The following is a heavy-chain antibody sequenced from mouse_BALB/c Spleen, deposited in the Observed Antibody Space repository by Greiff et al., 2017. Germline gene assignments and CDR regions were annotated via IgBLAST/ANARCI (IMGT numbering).Heavy chain of an antibody. V-gene: IGHV2-2*02. CDR3: ARSGYYGYGYYAMDY. CDR2: IWSGGST. CDR1: GFSLTSYG. Sequence: VQLQQSGPGLVQPSQSLSITCTVSGFSLTSYGVHWVRQSPGKGLEWLGVIWSGGSTDYYAAFISRLSSSKDNSKCQVFFKMNSLQANDTAIYYYARSGYYGYGYYAMDYWGQGTSVTVCS. D-gene: IGHD1-2*01. J-gene: IGHJ4*01.